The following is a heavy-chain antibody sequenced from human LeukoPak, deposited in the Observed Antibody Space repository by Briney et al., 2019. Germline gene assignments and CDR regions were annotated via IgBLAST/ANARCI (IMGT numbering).Heavy chain of an antibody. CDR1: GGSFSGYY. V-gene: IGHV4-34*01. J-gene: IGHJ4*02. Sequence: SETLSLTCAVYGGSFSGYYWSWIRQPPGKGLEWIGEINHSGSTNYNPSLKSRVTISVDTSKNQFSLKLSSVTAADTAVYYCARLGAVAGTNFDYWGQGTLVTVSS. D-gene: IGHD6-19*01. CDR3: ARLGAVAGTNFDY. CDR2: INHSGST.